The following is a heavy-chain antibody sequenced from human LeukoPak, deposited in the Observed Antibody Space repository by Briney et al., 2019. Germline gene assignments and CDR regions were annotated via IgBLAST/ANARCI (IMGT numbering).Heavy chain of an antibody. CDR3: ARAQNDGFSTGYTGGFYYMDV. J-gene: IGHJ6*03. Sequence: SETLSLTCTVSGGSISSYYWSWIRQPPGKGLEWIGYIYYSGSTNYNPSLKSRLTISVYMSKNQFSLDLNSVTTADTAVYYCARAQNDGFSTGYTGGFYYMDVWGKGTTVSVSS. D-gene: IGHD3-9*01. CDR1: GGSISSYY. CDR2: IYYSGST. V-gene: IGHV4-59*01.